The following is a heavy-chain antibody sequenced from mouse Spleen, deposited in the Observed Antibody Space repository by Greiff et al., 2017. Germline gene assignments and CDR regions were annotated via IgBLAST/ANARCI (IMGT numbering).Heavy chain of an antibody. CDR3: ARTAYYAMDY. CDR1: GFSLTSYG. V-gene: IGHV2-5-1*01. Sequence: VQLVESGPSLVQPSQSLSITCTVSGFSLTSYGVHWVRQSPGKGLEWLGVIWRGGSTDYNAAFMSRLSITKDNSKSQVFFKMNSLQANDTAIYYCARTAYYAMDYWGQGTSVTVSS. J-gene: IGHJ4*01. CDR2: IWRGGST.